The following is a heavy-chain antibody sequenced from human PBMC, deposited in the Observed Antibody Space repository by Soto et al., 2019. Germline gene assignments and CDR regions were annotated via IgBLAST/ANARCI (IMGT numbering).Heavy chain of an antibody. V-gene: IGHV4-61*01. CDR1: GGSVSSGNYF. J-gene: IGHJ6*02. CDR3: AILTKPTAVTTAFRGGYGLDV. Sequence: QVQLQESGPGLVKPSETLVLTCTVSGGSVSSGNYFWSWIRQPPGKGLEWIGYIHSSGSTNYNPSLKSRVTISLDTSRNQFSLKLTSVTAADTAVYYCAILTKPTAVTTAFRGGYGLDVWGQGTTVTVSS. CDR2: IHSSGST. D-gene: IGHD4-17*01.